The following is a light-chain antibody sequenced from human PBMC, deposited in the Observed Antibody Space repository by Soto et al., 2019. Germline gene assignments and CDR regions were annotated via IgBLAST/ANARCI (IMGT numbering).Light chain of an antibody. V-gene: IGLV2-11*01. CDR2: DVT. J-gene: IGLJ2*01. CDR3: CSYAGSNTLI. CDR1: SSDVGGYNF. Sequence: QSVLTQPRSASGSPGQSVTISCTGTSSDVGGYNFVSWYQHHPGKAPQLIIYDVTQRPSGVPDRFSGSKSGYTASLTISGLQAEDEADYFCCSYAGSNTLIFGGGTKLTVL.